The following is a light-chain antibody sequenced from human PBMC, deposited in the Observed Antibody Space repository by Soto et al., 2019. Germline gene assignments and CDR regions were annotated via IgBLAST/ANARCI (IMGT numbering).Light chain of an antibody. Sequence: QSALTQPASVSGPPGQSITISCTGTSNDVGGYNYVSWYQQHPGKAPKLVIYEVSHRPSGISDRFSGSKSGNTASLTISGLQVEDEADYYCSSYATSSPYVFGPGTKVTVL. J-gene: IGLJ1*01. CDR1: SNDVGGYNY. V-gene: IGLV2-14*01. CDR2: EVS. CDR3: SSYATSSPYV.